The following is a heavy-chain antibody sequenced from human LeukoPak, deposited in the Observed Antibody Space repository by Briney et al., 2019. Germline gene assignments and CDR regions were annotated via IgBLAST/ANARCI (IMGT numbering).Heavy chain of an antibody. CDR1: GFTFNNYA. Sequence: GGSLRLSCAVSGFTFNNYAMTWVRQAQGTGLEWVSGISGSGSTTYYADSVKGRFTISRDNSRDTLYLQMNRLRAEDTAVYYCARGDIVVVTAAKDNWFDPWGQGTLVTVSS. CDR3: ARGDIVVVTAAKDNWFDP. CDR2: ISGSGSTT. J-gene: IGHJ5*02. D-gene: IGHD2-2*01. V-gene: IGHV3-23*01.